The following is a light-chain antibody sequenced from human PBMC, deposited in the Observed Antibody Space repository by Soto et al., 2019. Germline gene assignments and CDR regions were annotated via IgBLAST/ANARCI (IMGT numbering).Light chain of an antibody. CDR3: QQFYSRHPT. CDR2: WAS. J-gene: IGKJ1*01. CDR1: QSLLLNSTTKNY. V-gene: IGKV4-1*01. Sequence: DFVMTQSPDSLAVSLGERATINCNSSQSLLLNSTTKNYLAWYQQKPGQPPKLLLYWASTRESGVPDRFTGSGSGTDFTLTISSLQAEDVAVYYCQQFYSRHPTFGHGTKVESK.